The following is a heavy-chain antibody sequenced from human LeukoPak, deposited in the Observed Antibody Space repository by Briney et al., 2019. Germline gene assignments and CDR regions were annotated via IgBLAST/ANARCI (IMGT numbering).Heavy chain of an antibody. D-gene: IGHD3-16*02. CDR1: GFTFSSYG. CDR2: ISYDGSNK. CDR3: ARSPFGGVIVIGDY. V-gene: IGHV3-30*03. Sequence: PGGSLRLSCAASGFTFSSYGMHWVRQAPGKGLGWVAVISYDGSNKYYADSVKGRFTISRDNSKNTLYLQMNSLRAEDTAAYYCARSPFGGVIVIGDYWGQGTLVTVSS. J-gene: IGHJ4*02.